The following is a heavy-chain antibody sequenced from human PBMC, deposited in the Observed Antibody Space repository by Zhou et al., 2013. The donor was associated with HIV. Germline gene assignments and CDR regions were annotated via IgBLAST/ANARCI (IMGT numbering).Heavy chain of an antibody. J-gene: IGHJ6*02. CDR1: GDTFSSHV. Sequence: QGQLVQSGAEVKKPGSSVKVSCQASGDTFSSHVITWVRQARGQGLEWMGGVIPLYSITQSPPKFQDRVTITADESTSTAYLELTRLTSEDTAVYYCASGPRGSSWSGYYYFGMDVWGQGTTVTVSS. CDR3: ASGPRGSSWSGYYYFGMDV. D-gene: IGHD6-13*01. CDR2: VIPLYSIT. V-gene: IGHV1-69*12.